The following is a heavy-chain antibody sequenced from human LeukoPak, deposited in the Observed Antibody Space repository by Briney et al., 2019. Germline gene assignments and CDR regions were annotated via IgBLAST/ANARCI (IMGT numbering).Heavy chain of an antibody. J-gene: IGHJ5*02. V-gene: IGHV4-4*07. CDR1: GGSISNSY. D-gene: IGHD5-24*01. CDR2: IYSSGST. Sequence: SESLSLTCTVSGGSISNSYWSWIRQPAGKGLEWIGRIYSSGSTNNNPSFKSRVTMSVDTSNNQFSLKLTSVTAADTAVYYCARDGAAIRFDPWGQGTLVTVSS. CDR3: ARDGAAIRFDP.